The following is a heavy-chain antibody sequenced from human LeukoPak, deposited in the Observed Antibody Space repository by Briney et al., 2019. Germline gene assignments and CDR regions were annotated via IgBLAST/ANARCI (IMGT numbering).Heavy chain of an antibody. J-gene: IGHJ3*02. Sequence: SETLSLTCTVSGGSMSNSSYYWGWIRQPPGKGLEWIGSIYYSGSTYYNPSLKSRITISVDTSKNQFSLKLSSVTAADTAVYYCVRRIPLRYPPEADAFDIWGQGTMVTVSS. CDR2: IYYSGST. CDR3: VRRIPLRYPPEADAFDI. D-gene: IGHD3-9*01. CDR1: GGSMSNSSYY. V-gene: IGHV4-39*01.